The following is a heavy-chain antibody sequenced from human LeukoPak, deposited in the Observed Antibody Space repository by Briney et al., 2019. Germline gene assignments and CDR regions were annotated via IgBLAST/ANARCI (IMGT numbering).Heavy chain of an antibody. D-gene: IGHD3-22*01. V-gene: IGHV5-51*01. J-gene: IGHJ4*02. CDR1: GYSFTSYW. Sequence: GESLKISCKGSGYSFTSYWIGWVRQMPGKGLEWMGIIYPGDSDTRYSPSFQGQVTISADKSISTAYLQWSSLKASDTAMYYCARGPDYYDSSGYRPPYFDYWGQGTLVTVSS. CDR2: IYPGDSDT. CDR3: ARGPDYYDSSGYRPPYFDY.